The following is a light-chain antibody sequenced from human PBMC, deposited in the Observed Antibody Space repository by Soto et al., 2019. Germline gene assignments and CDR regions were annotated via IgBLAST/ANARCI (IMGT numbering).Light chain of an antibody. CDR1: QSVSSSY. V-gene: IGKV3-20*01. J-gene: IGKJ1*01. CDR3: QQYGSSPLST. CDR2: GAS. Sequence: ESELTQSPGTLSLSPGERATLSCRASQSVSSSYLAWYQQKPGQAPRLLIYGASSRATGIPDRFSGSGSGTDFTLTISRLEPEDFAVYYCQQYGSSPLSTFGQGTKVDIK.